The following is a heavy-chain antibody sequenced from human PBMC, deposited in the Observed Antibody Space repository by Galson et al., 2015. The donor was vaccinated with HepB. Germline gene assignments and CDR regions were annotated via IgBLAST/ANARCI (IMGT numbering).Heavy chain of an antibody. CDR3: ATDASGWLDP. Sequence: SVKVSCKASEGTFTSYAISWVRQAPGQGLEWLGGTIPVFGITNYTQKFQGRVTITADESTSTAYMELSSLTSEDTAVYYCATDASGWLDPWAREPWSPSPQ. V-gene: IGHV1-69*13. J-gene: IGHJ5*02. CDR1: EGTFTSYA. CDR2: TIPVFGIT. D-gene: IGHD2-8*02.